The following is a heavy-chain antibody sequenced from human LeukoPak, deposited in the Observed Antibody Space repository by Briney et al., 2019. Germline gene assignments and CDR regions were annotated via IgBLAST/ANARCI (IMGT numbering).Heavy chain of an antibody. D-gene: IGHD2-8*01. CDR2: INSDGSTT. CDR3: TRDMYGPPDY. Sequence: GGSLRLSCAASGFTFSSYWMSWVRQAPGKGLEWVSRINSDGSTTSSADSVKGRFTISRDNAKNTLYLQMNSLRGEDTAVYYCTRDMYGPPDYWGQGTLVTVSS. J-gene: IGHJ4*02. CDR1: GFTFSSYW. V-gene: IGHV3-74*01.